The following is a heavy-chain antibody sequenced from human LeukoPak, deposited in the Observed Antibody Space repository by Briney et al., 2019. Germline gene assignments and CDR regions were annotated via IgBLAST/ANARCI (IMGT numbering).Heavy chain of an antibody. CDR1: GFTVSSNY. V-gene: IGHV3-66*01. CDR3: ARAPPGYCSGGSCSRPLDL. Sequence: GGSLRLSCAASGFTVSSNYMSWVRQAPGKGLEWVSVLYSGGSTYYADSVKGRYTISRDNSRNTLYLQMSSLRAEDTAVYYCARAPPGYCSGGSCSRPLDLWGQGTLVTVSS. D-gene: IGHD2-15*01. J-gene: IGHJ5*02. CDR2: LYSGGST.